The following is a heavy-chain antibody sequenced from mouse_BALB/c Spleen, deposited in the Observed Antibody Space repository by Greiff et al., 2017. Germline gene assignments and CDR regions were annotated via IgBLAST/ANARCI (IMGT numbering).Heavy chain of an antibody. CDR1: GFSLTSYG. D-gene: IGHD2-3*01. CDR3: ARGDGYPYYFDY. CDR2: IWAGGST. V-gene: IGHV2-9*02. Sequence: QVQLKESGPGLVAPSQSLSITCTVSGFSLTSYGVHWVRQPPGKGLEWLGVIWAGGSTNYNSALMSRLSISKDNSKSQVFLKMNSLQTDDTAMYYCARGDGYPYYFDYWGQGTTLTVAS. J-gene: IGHJ2*01.